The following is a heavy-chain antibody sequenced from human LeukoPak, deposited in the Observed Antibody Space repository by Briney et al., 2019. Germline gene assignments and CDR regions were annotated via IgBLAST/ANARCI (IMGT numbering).Heavy chain of an antibody. CDR2: ISYDGSNK. D-gene: IGHD2-21*02. J-gene: IGHJ4*02. Sequence: GGSLRLSCAASGFTFSSYGMHWVRQAPGKGLEWVAVISYDGSNKYYADSVKGRFTISRDNSKNTLYLQIDSLTTDDTAIYYCARRTITAGGDCLDYWGQGTLITVSS. CDR1: GFTFSSYG. V-gene: IGHV3-30*03. CDR3: ARRTITAGGDCLDY.